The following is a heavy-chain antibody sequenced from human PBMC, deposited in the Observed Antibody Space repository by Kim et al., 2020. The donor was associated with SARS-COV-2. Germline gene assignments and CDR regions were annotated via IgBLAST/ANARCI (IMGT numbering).Heavy chain of an antibody. J-gene: IGHJ6*02. CDR2: INPSGGST. CDR1: GYTFTSYY. CDR3: ARDGKGSRAYYDILTGYYTGDYYYYGMDV. D-gene: IGHD3-9*01. V-gene: IGHV1-46*01. Sequence: ASVKVSCKASGYTFTSYYMHWVRQAPGQGLEWMGIINPSGGSTSYAQKFQGRVTMTRDTSTSTVYMALSSLRSEDSAVYYCARDGKGSRAYYDILTGYYTGDYYYYGMDVWGQGTTVTVSS.